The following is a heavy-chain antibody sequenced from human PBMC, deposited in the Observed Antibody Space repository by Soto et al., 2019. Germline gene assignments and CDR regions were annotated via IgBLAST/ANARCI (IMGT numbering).Heavy chain of an antibody. D-gene: IGHD6-13*01. CDR2: IYYSGST. J-gene: IGHJ4*02. CDR3: ARGIAAAGTGY. Sequence: QVQLQESGPGLVKPSQTLSLTCTVSGGSISRGGYYWSWIRQHPEKGLEWIGYIYYSGSTYYNPSLKSRVTISVDTSKNQFSLKLSSVTAADTAVYYCARGIAAAGTGYWGQGTLVTVSS. CDR1: GGSISRGGYY. V-gene: IGHV4-31*03.